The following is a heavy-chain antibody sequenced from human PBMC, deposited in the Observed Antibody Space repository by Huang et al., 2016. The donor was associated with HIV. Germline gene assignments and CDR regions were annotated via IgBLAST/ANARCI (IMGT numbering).Heavy chain of an antibody. D-gene: IGHD3-3*01. CDR1: GFSITTAGAG. V-gene: IGHV2-5*02. CDR3: AHRQTYDFWSGSFDS. J-gene: IGHJ4*02. Sequence: QITLKESGPTLVKPTQTLTLTCTFSGFSITTAGAGVGWIRQPPGKALEWLALSFWDDDKGYSPSLKNRLSITKDTSKNQVVLTMTNMDPVDTATYFCAHRQTYDFWSGSFDSWGQGTLVTVSS. CDR2: SFWDDDK.